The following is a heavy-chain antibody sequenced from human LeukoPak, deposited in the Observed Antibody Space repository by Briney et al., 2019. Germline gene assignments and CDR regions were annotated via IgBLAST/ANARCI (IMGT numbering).Heavy chain of an antibody. CDR2: ISGSGGST. D-gene: IGHD3-10*01. CDR3: ARDVLGETGAGGY. Sequence: GGSLRLSCAASGFTFSSYAMSWVRQAPGKGLEWVSAISGSGGSTYYADPVKGRFTISRDNSKNTLYLQMNSLRAEDTAVYFCARDVLGETGAGGYWGQGTLVTVSS. V-gene: IGHV3-23*01. CDR1: GFTFSSYA. J-gene: IGHJ4*02.